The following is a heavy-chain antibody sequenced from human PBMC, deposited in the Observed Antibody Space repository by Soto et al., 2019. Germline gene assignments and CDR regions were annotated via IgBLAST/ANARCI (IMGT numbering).Heavy chain of an antibody. CDR3: VRDYYDTSGYPNTFDM. D-gene: IGHD3-22*01. J-gene: IGHJ3*02. CDR1: GFTLSRHT. CDR2: IGSRTSDI. V-gene: IGHV3-21*01. Sequence: GSLRLSCAASGFTLSRHTINWVRQPPGKGLEWVSFIGSRTSDIYYADSVKGRFTISRDNAKNSLYLDLTRLRAEDTAVYFCVRDYYDTSGYPNTFDMWGQGTMVTVSS.